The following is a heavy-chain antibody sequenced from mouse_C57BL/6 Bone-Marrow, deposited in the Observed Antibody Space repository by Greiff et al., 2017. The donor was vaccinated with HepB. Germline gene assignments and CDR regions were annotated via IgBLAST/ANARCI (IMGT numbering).Heavy chain of an antibody. CDR2: ILPGSGST. Sequence: QVQLKESGAELMKPGASVKLSCTAPGYTFTGYWIEWVKQRPGHGLEWIGEILPGSGSTKYNEKFKGKATFTADTASNTAYLQLSSLTTEDSAIYYWARRVRSPYYFDYWGQGTTLTVSS. CDR3: ARRVRSPYYFDY. D-gene: IGHD1-1*01. CDR1: GYTFTGYW. J-gene: IGHJ2*01. V-gene: IGHV1-9*01.